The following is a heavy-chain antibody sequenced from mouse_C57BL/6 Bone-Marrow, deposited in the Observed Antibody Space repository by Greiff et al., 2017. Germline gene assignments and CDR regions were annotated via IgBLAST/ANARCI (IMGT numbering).Heavy chain of an antibody. D-gene: IGHD4-1*01. J-gene: IGHJ2*01. CDR3: AMDWDYFDY. CDR1: GYAFSTYW. V-gene: IGHV1-80*01. Sequence: QVQLQQSGAELVKPGASVKISCKVSGYAFSTYWMNWVKQRPGQGLEWIGQIYPGDGGTNYNGKFKGKATLTADKSSSTAFMQLSSLTSEDSAGYCSAMDWDYFDYWGQGTTLTVSS. CDR2: IYPGDGGT.